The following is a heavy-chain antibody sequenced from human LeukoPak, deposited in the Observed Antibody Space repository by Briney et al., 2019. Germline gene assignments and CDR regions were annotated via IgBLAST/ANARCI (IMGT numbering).Heavy chain of an antibody. CDR3: AADRGAAAGFPYFQH. D-gene: IGHD6-13*01. J-gene: IGHJ1*01. Sequence: ASVKVSCKASGFTFTSSAMQWVRQARGQRLEWIGWIVVGSGNTNYAQKFQERVTITRDMSTSTAYMELSSLRSEDTAVYYCAADRGAAAGFPYFQHWGQGTLVTVSS. V-gene: IGHV1-58*02. CDR2: IVVGSGNT. CDR1: GFTFTSSA.